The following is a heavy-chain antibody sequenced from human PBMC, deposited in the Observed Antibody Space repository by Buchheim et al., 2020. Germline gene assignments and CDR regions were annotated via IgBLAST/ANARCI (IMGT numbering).Heavy chain of an antibody. Sequence: QVQLVESGGGVVQPGGSLRLSCAASGFTLSSFGMHWVRQAPGKGLEWLAVISNDGSTKDYADSVKGRFTISRDNAKNTLYLQMNSLRAEDTAVYYCAKDLQYWGQGTL. CDR3: AKDLQY. CDR2: ISNDGSTK. J-gene: IGHJ4*02. CDR1: GFTLSSFG. V-gene: IGHV3-30*18.